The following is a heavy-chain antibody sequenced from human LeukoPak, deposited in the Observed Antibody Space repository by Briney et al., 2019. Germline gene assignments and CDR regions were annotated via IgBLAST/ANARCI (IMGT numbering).Heavy chain of an antibody. CDR1: GFTFSSYG. J-gene: IGHJ6*02. Sequence: GRSLRLSCAASGFTFSSYGMHWVRQAPGKGLEWVAVTSYDGSNKHYADSVKGRFTISRDNSKSTLYLQMNSLRAEDTAVYYCAKDAEWELLHYYYGMDVWGQGTTVTVSS. D-gene: IGHD1-26*01. CDR3: AKDAEWELLHYYYGMDV. CDR2: TSYDGSNK. V-gene: IGHV3-30*18.